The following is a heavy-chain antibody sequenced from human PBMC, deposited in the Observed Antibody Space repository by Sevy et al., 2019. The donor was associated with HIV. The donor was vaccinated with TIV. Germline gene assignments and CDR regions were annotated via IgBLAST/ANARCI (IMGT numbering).Heavy chain of an antibody. CDR3: ATKKIDRGYSYDTDY. CDR2: ISYHESNK. CDR1: GFTFSSYG. V-gene: IGHV3-30*03. Sequence: GGSLRLSCAASGFTFSSYGMHWVRQAPGKGLEWVAVISYHESNKFYTDSVKGRFTISRENSKNMLYLQMDNLRAEDTAEYYCATKKIDRGYSYDTDYWGQGTLVTVSS. D-gene: IGHD5-18*01. J-gene: IGHJ4*02.